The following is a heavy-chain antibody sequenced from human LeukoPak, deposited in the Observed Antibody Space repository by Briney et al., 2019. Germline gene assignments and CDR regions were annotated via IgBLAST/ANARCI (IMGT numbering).Heavy chain of an antibody. V-gene: IGHV1-18*01. Sequence: GASVKVSCKASGYAFTNYGISWVRQAPGQGLEWMGWISPYNGNTNYAQKLQGRVTMTTDTSTSTAYMELRSLRSDDTAVYYCAGDRLQWLVDAFDIWGQGTVVTVSS. CDR1: GYAFTNYG. D-gene: IGHD6-19*01. J-gene: IGHJ3*02. CDR2: ISPYNGNT. CDR3: AGDRLQWLVDAFDI.